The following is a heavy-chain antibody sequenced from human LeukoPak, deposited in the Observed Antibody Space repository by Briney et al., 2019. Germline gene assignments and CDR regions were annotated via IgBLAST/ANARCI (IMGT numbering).Heavy chain of an antibody. CDR2: ISSSSSYI. V-gene: IGHV3-21*01. D-gene: IGHD3-3*01. CDR1: GFTFSSYS. Sequence: GGALRLSCAASGFTFSSYSMNWVGQAPGKGLEGVSSISSSSSYIYYADSVKGRFTISRDNAKNSLYLQMNSLRAEDTAVYYCARARGSTYYDFWSGYIPDGMDVWGQGTTVTVSS. CDR3: ARARGSTYYDFWSGYIPDGMDV. J-gene: IGHJ6*02.